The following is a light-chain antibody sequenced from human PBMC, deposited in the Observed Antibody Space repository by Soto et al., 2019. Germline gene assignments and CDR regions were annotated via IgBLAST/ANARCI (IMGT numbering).Light chain of an antibody. CDR3: SSYTGRNNFV. J-gene: IGLJ2*01. V-gene: IGLV2-8*01. CDR1: SSDVGGYNY. Sequence: QSVLTQPPSASGSPGQSVTISCTGTSSDVGGYNYVSWYQQHPGKAPKLMIYEVSKRPSGVPYRFSGSKSGNTASLTVSGLQAEDEAEYYCSSYTGRNNFVFGGGTKLTVL. CDR2: EVS.